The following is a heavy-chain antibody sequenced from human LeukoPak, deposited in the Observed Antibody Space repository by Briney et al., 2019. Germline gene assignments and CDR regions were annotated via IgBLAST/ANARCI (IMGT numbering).Heavy chain of an antibody. J-gene: IGHJ3*02. CDR2: IYHSGST. CDR3: ARALGEVDAFDI. V-gene: IGHV4-34*01. CDR1: GGSFSDYY. Sequence: SETLSLTCAVYGGSFSDYYWIWIRQPPGKGLEWIGYIYHSGSTYYNPSLKSRVTISVDRSKNQFSLKLSSVTAADTAVYYCARALGEVDAFDIWGQGTMVTVSS.